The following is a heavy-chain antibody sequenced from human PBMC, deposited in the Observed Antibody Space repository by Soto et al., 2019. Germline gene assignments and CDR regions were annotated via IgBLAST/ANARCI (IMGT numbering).Heavy chain of an antibody. D-gene: IGHD3-9*01. V-gene: IGHV3-74*01. Sequence: EVQLVASGGGFVQPGGSLRLSCVASGFNFNTDSMHWVRQAPGEGLVWISRINTDGTSTNYADSVRGRFTFSRDNAKNTLYLQMNSLRSDDTAVYYCGRGPVAYVYFGLDVWGQVTMVTVSS. CDR3: GRGPVAYVYFGLDV. J-gene: IGHJ3*01. CDR1: GFNFNTDS. CDR2: INTDGTST.